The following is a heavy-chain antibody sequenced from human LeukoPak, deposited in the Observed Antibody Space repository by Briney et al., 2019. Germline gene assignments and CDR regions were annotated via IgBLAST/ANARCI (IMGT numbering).Heavy chain of an antibody. CDR2: IYSGGST. D-gene: IGHD3-22*01. CDR3: AKDRSYYDSSGLLNY. CDR1: GFTVSSNY. V-gene: IGHV3-53*01. J-gene: IGHJ4*01. Sequence: PGGSLRLSCAASGFTVSSNYMSWVRQAPGKGLEWVSVIYSGGSTYYADSVKGRFTISRDNSKNTLYLQMNSLRAEDTALYYCAKDRSYYDSSGLLNYWGHGTLVTVSS.